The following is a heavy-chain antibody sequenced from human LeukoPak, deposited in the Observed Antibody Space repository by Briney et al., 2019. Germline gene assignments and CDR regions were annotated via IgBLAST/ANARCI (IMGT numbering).Heavy chain of an antibody. Sequence: ASVKVFCKASGYTFTGYYMHWVRQAPGQGLEWMGWINPNSGGTNYAQKFQGRVTMTRDTSISTAYMELSRLRSDDTAVYYCARDRAVIRFLQWLPKSMDVWGKGTTVTVSS. D-gene: IGHD3-3*01. CDR3: ARDRAVIRFLQWLPKSMDV. J-gene: IGHJ6*03. CDR1: GYTFTGYY. CDR2: INPNSGGT. V-gene: IGHV1-2*02.